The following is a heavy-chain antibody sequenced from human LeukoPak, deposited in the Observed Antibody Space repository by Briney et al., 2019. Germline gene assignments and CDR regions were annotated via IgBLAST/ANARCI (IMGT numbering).Heavy chain of an antibody. Sequence: GGSLRLSCAASGSTFSDYYMSWIRQAPGKGLEWVSYISSSSSYTNYADSVKGRFTISRDNAKNSLYLQMNSLRAEDTAVYYCARSPLWFGELFDYWGQGTLVTVSS. V-gene: IGHV3-11*06. D-gene: IGHD3-10*01. CDR3: ARSPLWFGELFDY. J-gene: IGHJ4*02. CDR1: GSTFSDYY. CDR2: ISSSSSYT.